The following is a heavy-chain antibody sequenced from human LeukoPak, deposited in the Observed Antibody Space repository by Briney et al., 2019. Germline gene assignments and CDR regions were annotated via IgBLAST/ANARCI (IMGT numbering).Heavy chain of an antibody. V-gene: IGHV3-7*03. D-gene: IGHD2-2*01. CDR1: AFTFSSYW. CDR2: IDQDGSEK. CDR3: AKDMVGSSIKEAFDI. J-gene: IGHJ3*02. Sequence: RGSLRLSCAASAFTFSSYWMSWVRQAPGNGLEWVANIDQDGSEKYYVESMKGRITISRDTAKNSLYLQMNSLRAEDTAVYYCAKDMVGSSIKEAFDIWGQGTMVTVSS.